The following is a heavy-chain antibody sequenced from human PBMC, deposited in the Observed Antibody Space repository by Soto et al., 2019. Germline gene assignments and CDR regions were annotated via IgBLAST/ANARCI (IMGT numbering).Heavy chain of an antibody. D-gene: IGHD5-18*01. CDR1: GGSISSYY. V-gene: IGHV4-59*01. J-gene: IGHJ6*02. CDR3: ARALTPQGQRYSYGYYYYYGMDV. Sequence: SETLSLTCTVSGGSISSYYWSWIRQPPGKGLEWIGYIYYSGSTNYNPSLKSRVTISVDTSKNQFSLKLSSVTAADTAVYYCARALTPQGQRYSYGYYYYYGMDVWGQGTTVTVSS. CDR2: IYYSGST.